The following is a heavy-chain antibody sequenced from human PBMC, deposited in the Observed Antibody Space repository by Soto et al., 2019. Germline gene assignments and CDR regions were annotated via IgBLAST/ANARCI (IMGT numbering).Heavy chain of an antibody. J-gene: IGHJ4*02. CDR1: GFTIDDYA. Sequence: ELQLVDSGGGLVQRGRSLRLSCAASGFTIDDYAMHWVRQAPGKGLEWVSGISWNSGSIGYADSVKGRFTISRDNAKNSLYLQMNSLRAEDTALYYCAKDGRFGELSLYYFDYWGQGTLVTVSS. CDR3: AKDGRFGELSLYYFDY. V-gene: IGHV3-9*01. D-gene: IGHD3-10*01. CDR2: ISWNSGSI.